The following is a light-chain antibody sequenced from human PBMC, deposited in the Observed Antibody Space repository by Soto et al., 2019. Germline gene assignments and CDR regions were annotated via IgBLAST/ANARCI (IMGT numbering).Light chain of an antibody. Sequence: EIVLTQSPATLSLSPGERATLSCKASRFLNLYVACYHHRPGQGPRLLIYEASKRATGIPARFSGSGSGTDFTLTISSLESEDFGIYYCQQRHTWPTTFGGGAKVEI. CDR3: QQRHTWPTT. V-gene: IGKV3-11*01. CDR1: RFLNLY. J-gene: IGKJ4*01. CDR2: EAS.